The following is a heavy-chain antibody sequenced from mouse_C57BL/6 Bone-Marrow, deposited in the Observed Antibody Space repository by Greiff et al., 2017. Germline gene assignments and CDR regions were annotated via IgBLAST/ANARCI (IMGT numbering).Heavy chain of an antibody. CDR1: GYAFSSSW. D-gene: IGHD2-12*01. CDR3: ESRVYLREGLGNYFDY. CDR2: IYPGDGGT. J-gene: IGHJ2*01. Sequence: QVQLQQSGPELVKPGASVKISCKASGYAFSSSWMNWVKQRPGQGLEWIGRIYPGDGGTNYNGKFKSKATLTADKSSSTAYMQLSSLTSEDSAVXFCESRVYLREGLGNYFDYWGQGTTLTVSS. V-gene: IGHV1-82*01.